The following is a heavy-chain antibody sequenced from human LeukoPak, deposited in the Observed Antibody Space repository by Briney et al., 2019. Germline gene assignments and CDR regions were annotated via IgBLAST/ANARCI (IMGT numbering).Heavy chain of an antibody. D-gene: IGHD6-13*01. CDR2: IYYSGST. J-gene: IGHJ4*02. CDR3: ARAPPGWGIAAAGLDY. V-gene: IGHV4-59*01. CDR1: GGSISSYC. Sequence: SETLSLTCTVSGGSISSYCWSWIRQPPGKGLEWIGYIYYSGSTNYNPSLKSRVTISVDTSKNQFSLKLSSVTAADTAVYYCARAPPGWGIAAAGLDYWGQGTLVTVSS.